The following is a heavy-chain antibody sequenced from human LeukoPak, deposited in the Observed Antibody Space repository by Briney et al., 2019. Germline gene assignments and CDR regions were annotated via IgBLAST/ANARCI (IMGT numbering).Heavy chain of an antibody. J-gene: IGHJ4*02. CDR3: ARADYGGNPGDY. CDR2: INPNSGGT. Sequence: ASVKVSCKASGYTFTGYYMHWVRQAPGQGLEWMGWINPNSGGTNYAQKFQGRVTMTRNTSISTAYMELSSLRSEDTAVYYCARADYGGNPGDYWGQGTLVTVSS. V-gene: IGHV1-2*02. CDR1: GYTFTGYY. D-gene: IGHD4-23*01.